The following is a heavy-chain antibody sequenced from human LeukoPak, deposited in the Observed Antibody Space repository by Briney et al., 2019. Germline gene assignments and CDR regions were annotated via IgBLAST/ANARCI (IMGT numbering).Heavy chain of an antibody. V-gene: IGHV3-21*01. D-gene: IGHD6-19*01. CDR1: GFSFSSYS. CDR3: ARYRDSVAGTSGNCDY. J-gene: IGHJ4*02. Sequence: GGSLRLSCAASGFSFSSYSMNWVRQAPGKGLECVSSISSSSSYIYYADSVKGRFTISRDNAKNSLYLQMNSLRAEDTAVYYCARYRDSVAGTSGNCDYWGQGTLVTVSS. CDR2: ISSSSSYI.